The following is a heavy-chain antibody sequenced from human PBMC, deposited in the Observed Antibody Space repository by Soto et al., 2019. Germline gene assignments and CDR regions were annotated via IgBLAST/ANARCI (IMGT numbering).Heavy chain of an antibody. CDR1: GGSISSGGYY. V-gene: IGHV4-31*03. CDR2: ISYSGST. CDR3: AHDRD. D-gene: IGHD1-1*01. Sequence: TSEPLSLTCNVSGGSISSGGYYWSWIRQHPGKGMEWIGYISYSGSTSYNPSLKSRVTISVDTSRTQFSLKLTSVTAADSAVYYCAHDRDWGQGTLVTVSS. J-gene: IGHJ4*02.